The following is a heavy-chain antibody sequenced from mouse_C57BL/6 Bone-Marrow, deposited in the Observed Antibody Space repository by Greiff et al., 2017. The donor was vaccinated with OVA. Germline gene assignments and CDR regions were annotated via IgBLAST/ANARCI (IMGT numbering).Heavy chain of an antibody. CDR1: GYTFTGYW. D-gene: IGHD1-1*01. Sequence: QVQLQQSGAELMKPGASVKLSCKATGYTFTGYWIEWVKQRPGHGLEWIGEILPGSGSTNYNEKFKGKATFTADTSSNTAYMQLSSLTTEDSAIYYCARYPLDYYGSSYGYFDVWGTGTTVTVSS. J-gene: IGHJ1*03. CDR2: ILPGSGST. CDR3: ARYPLDYYGSSYGYFDV. V-gene: IGHV1-9*01.